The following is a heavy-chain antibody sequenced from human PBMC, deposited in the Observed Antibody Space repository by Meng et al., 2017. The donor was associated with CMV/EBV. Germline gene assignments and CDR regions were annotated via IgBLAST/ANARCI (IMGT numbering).Heavy chain of an antibody. CDR1: GFTFSSYA. CDR2: ISGSGGST. Sequence: GESLKISCAASGFTFSSYAMSCVRQAPGKGQEWVSAISGSGGSTYYADSVKGRFTISRDNSKNTLYLQMNSLRAEDTAVYYCAKDPISNLTYYFDYWGQGTLVTVSS. D-gene: IGHD4/OR15-4a*01. V-gene: IGHV3-23*01. CDR3: AKDPISNLTYYFDY. J-gene: IGHJ4*02.